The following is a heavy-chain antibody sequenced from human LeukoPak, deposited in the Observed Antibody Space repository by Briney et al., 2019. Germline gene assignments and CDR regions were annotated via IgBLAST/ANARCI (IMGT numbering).Heavy chain of an antibody. Sequence: VSVKVSCQASGYTFTSCGIRWVGQAPGQEVEWMGWISAYNGNTHYQHRLQGRVTMTTATSTSTAYMELRSLRSDATAVYYCARSPPLYQLRVFDPWGQGTLVTASS. CDR2: ISAYNGNT. V-gene: IGHV1-18*01. J-gene: IGHJ5*02. CDR1: GYTFTSCG. D-gene: IGHD2-2*01. CDR3: ARSPPLYQLRVFDP.